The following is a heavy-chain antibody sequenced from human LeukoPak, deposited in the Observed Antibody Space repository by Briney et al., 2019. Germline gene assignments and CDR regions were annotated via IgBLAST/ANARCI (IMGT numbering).Heavy chain of an antibody. J-gene: IGHJ4*02. CDR3: ATQYGSDASYFDY. V-gene: IGHV1-46*01. Sequence: ASVKVSCKASGYTFTSYYMHWVRQAPGQGLEWMGIINPSGGSTTYAQKFQGRVTMTRDTSTSTVYMELSSLRSEVTAVYYCATQYGSDASYFDYWGQGTLVPVSS. CDR1: GYTFTSYY. CDR2: INPSGGST. D-gene: IGHD3-10*01.